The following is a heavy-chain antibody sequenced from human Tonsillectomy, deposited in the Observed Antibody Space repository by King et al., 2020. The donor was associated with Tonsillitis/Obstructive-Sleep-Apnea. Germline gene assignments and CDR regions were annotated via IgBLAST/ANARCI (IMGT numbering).Heavy chain of an antibody. J-gene: IGHJ4*02. CDR3: VREGLY. CDR2: IGGSSSFRYFK. Sequence: EVQLVASGGGLVKPGGSLRLSCAASGFSFSTYSMNWVRQSPGKGLEWVSSIGGSSSFRYFKYYADSMKGRFTISRDNAKNSLYLQLSSLRAEDTAVYFCVREGLYWGQGTLVTVSS. CDR1: GFSFSTYS. V-gene: IGHV3-21*01.